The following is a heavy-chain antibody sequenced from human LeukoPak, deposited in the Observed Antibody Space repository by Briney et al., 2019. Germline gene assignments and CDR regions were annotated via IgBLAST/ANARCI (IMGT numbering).Heavy chain of an antibody. CDR3: ARTSYSTSDGY. CDR2: IGGSGTST. J-gene: IGHJ4*02. V-gene: IGHV3-21*04. CDR1: GFTFSSYS. D-gene: IGHD6-6*01. Sequence: PGGSLRLSCAASGFTFSSYSMNWVRQAPGKGLEWVSSIGGSGTSTYYGDSVKGRFTISRDNSKNTLYLQMNSLRAEDTAVYYCARTSYSTSDGYWGQGTLVTVSS.